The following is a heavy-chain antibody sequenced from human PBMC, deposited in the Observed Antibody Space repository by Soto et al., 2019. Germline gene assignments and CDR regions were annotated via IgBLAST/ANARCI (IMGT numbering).Heavy chain of an antibody. J-gene: IGHJ6*02. CDR2: INHSGST. D-gene: IGHD3-10*01. CDR1: GGSFSGYY. CDR3: ALTLALWFGELPDGPYYYYGMDV. V-gene: IGHV4-34*01. Sequence: SETLSLTCAVYGGSFSGYYWSWIRQPPGKGLEWIGEINHSGSTNYNPSLKSRVTISVDTSKNQFSLKLSSVTAADTAVYYCALTLALWFGELPDGPYYYYGMDVWGQGTTVTVSS.